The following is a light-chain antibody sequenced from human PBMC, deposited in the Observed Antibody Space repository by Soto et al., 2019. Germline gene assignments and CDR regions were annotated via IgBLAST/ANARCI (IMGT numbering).Light chain of an antibody. CDR1: QTVLYSSNNKNH. V-gene: IGKV4-1*01. CDR2: WAS. Sequence: DIVMTQSPDSLSVYLGERATINCKSSQTVLYSSNNKNHLAWYQQRPGQPPKLLFSWASTGESGVPDRFSASGSGTDFTLSIGSLQAEDVAVYYCQQYYSTPRTFGQGTKVKIK. J-gene: IGKJ1*01. CDR3: QQYYSTPRT.